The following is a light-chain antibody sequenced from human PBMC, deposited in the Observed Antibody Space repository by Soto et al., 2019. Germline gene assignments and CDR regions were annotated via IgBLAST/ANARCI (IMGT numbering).Light chain of an antibody. Sequence: EIVLTQSPATLSLSPGERATLSCRASHSVGSYLAWYQQKPGQAPRLLIYNASNRATGIPARFSGSGSGTDFTLTISSLEPEDFAVHYCQQRSNWPPITFGQGTRLEIK. J-gene: IGKJ5*01. V-gene: IGKV3-11*01. CDR3: QQRSNWPPIT. CDR2: NAS. CDR1: HSVGSY.